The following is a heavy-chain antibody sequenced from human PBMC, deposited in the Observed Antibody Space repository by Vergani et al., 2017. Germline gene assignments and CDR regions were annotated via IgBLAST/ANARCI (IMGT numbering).Heavy chain of an antibody. CDR2: IYYSGST. Sequence: QVQLQESGPGLVKPSETLSLTCTVSGGSISSYYWSWIRQPPGQGLEWIGYIYYSGSTNYNPSLKSRVTISVDTSKNQFSLKLSSVTAADTAVYYCASGFGEFPLFDYWGQGTLVTVSS. CDR1: GGSISSYY. V-gene: IGHV4-59*01. D-gene: IGHD3-10*01. CDR3: ASGFGEFPLFDY. J-gene: IGHJ4*02.